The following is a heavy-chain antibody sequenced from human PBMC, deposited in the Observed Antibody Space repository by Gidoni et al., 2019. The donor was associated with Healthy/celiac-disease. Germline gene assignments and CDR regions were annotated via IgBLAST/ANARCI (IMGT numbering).Heavy chain of an antibody. Sequence: QGQLVNCGGCVGKTGRSVRHSCAASGFSFSSYGMPWVRQAPGRGLEWVAVISYDGSNKYYADSVKGRFTISSDNSKNTLYLQMHSLRAEDTAVYFCAKFSGYTDLRAFDIWGQGTMVTVSS. D-gene: IGHD5-18*01. CDR3: AKFSGYTDLRAFDI. CDR2: ISYDGSNK. J-gene: IGHJ3*02. V-gene: IGHV3-30*18. CDR1: GFSFSSYG.